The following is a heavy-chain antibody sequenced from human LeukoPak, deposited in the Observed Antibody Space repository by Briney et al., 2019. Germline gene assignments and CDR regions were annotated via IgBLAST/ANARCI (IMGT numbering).Heavy chain of an antibody. CDR3: AKLPTVVPAAMDFYFDY. V-gene: IGHV3-23*01. CDR1: GFIFSSYA. D-gene: IGHD2-2*01. Sequence: PGGSLRLSCAASGFIFSSYAMSWVRQAPGKGLEWVSSLSGSGISTYYADSVQGRFTISRDNSKNTLYLQMNSLRAEDTAVYYCAKLPTVVPAAMDFYFDYWGQGTLVTVSS. CDR2: LSGSGIST. J-gene: IGHJ4*02.